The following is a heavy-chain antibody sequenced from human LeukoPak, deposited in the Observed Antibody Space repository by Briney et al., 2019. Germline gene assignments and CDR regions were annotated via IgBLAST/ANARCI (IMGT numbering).Heavy chain of an antibody. V-gene: IGHV1-69*13. Sequence: AASVKVSCKASGGTFSSYAISWVRQAPGQGLEWMGGIIPIFGTANYAQKFQGRVTITADESTSTAYMELSSLRSEDTAVYYCARDLDTRNGMDVWGKGTTVTVSS. CDR2: IIPIFGTA. CDR1: GGTFSSYA. D-gene: IGHD1-1*01. J-gene: IGHJ6*04. CDR3: ARDLDTRNGMDV.